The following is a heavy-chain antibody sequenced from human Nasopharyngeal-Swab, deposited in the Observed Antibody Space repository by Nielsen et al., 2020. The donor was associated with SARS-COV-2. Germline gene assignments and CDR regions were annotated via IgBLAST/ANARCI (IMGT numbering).Heavy chain of an antibody. D-gene: IGHD6-13*01. CDR2: ISYGGSNK. CDR1: GFTFSSYG. CDR3: AGASWSSLIYGMDV. J-gene: IGHJ6*02. V-gene: IGHV3-30*03. Sequence: GESLKISCAASGFTFSSYGMHWVRQAPGKGLEWVAVISYGGSNKYYADSVKGRFTISRDNSKNTLYLQMNSLRAEDPAVYYCAGASWSSLIYGMDVWGQGTTVTVSS.